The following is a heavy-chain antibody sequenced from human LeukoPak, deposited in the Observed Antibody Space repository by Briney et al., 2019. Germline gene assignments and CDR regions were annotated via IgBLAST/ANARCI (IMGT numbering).Heavy chain of an antibody. J-gene: IGHJ4*02. CDR3: AIYASSWQYFDY. Sequence: PSETLSLTCTVSAGSISSYYCSWLRQPPGKGLEGIGHIYYSGSTNYNPSLKSRVTISVDTSKNQFALKLSSGTAADTAVYYCAIYASSWQYFDYWGQGTLVTVSS. V-gene: IGHV4-59*01. D-gene: IGHD6-13*01. CDR2: IYYSGST. CDR1: AGSISSYY.